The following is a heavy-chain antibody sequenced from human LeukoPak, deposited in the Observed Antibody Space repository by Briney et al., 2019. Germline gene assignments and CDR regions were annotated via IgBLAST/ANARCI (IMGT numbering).Heavy chain of an antibody. CDR2: IAVGSGNT. D-gene: IGHD3-3*01. V-gene: IGHV1-58*02. Sequence: SVKVSCKAAGFTFTSSAMQWVRHARAQRQERIGWIAVGSGNTNYAQKVHERVTITMDMATSTAYIELSRMSSEAKAVAYCEAVEYDLWGGYASYYFGYWGQRTLVTVSS. CDR3: EAVEYDLWGGYASYYFGY. J-gene: IGHJ4*02. CDR1: GFTFTSSA.